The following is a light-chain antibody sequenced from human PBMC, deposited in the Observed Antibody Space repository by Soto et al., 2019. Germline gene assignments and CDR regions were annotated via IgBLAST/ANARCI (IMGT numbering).Light chain of an antibody. Sequence: QSALTQPASVSGSPGQSITISCTGTSSDVGGYNYVSWYQQHPGNAPKLMIYEVSKRPSGVSNRFSGSKSGNTASLTISGLQAEDEGDYYCSSYTSRSTPGVFGGGTKLTVL. V-gene: IGLV2-14*01. CDR2: EVS. J-gene: IGLJ3*02. CDR1: SSDVGGYNY. CDR3: SSYTSRSTPGV.